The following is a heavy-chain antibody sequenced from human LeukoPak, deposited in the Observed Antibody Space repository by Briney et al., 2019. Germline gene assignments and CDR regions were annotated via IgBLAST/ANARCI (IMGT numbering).Heavy chain of an antibody. CDR2: ISSSSSYI. CDR3: AKKSGTYFDY. J-gene: IGHJ4*02. CDR1: GFTFSSYS. Sequence: GGSLRLSCAASGFTFSSYSMNWVRQAPGKGLEWVSSISSSSSYIYYADSVKGRLTISRDNAKNSLYLQMNSLRAEDTAVYYCAKKSGTYFDYWGQGTLVTVSS. V-gene: IGHV3-21*01. D-gene: IGHD1-26*01.